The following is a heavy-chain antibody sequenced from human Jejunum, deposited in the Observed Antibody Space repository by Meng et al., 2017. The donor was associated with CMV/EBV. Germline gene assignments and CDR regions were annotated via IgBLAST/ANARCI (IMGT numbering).Heavy chain of an antibody. D-gene: IGHD1-1*01. J-gene: IGHJ4*02. V-gene: IGHV1-18*01. CDR1: VYSFSNYG. CDR2: IGVYNGNT. CDR3: ARDMNEFPTHHFDH. Sequence: KASVYSFSNYGINWVRQAPGQGLEWMGWIGVYNGNTNYAQNFKGRVTMTTDTSTSTAYLELRSLRSDDTAVFYCARDMNEFPTHHFDHWGQGTLVTVSS.